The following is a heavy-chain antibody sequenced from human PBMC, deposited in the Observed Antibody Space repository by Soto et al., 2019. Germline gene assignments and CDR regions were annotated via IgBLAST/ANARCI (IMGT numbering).Heavy chain of an antibody. J-gene: IGHJ6*02. D-gene: IGHD2-2*01. CDR2: IYPGDSDN. Sequence: LGESLKTSCKGSGYSFTSYCIGWVRQMPGKGLGWVGIIYPGDSDNRYSQSFQGQVTISADKSISTDYLPWSSMKASDTAMYYCARVPLGYCSSTSCSRDGMDVWGQGTTVTVSS. CDR3: ARVPLGYCSSTSCSRDGMDV. CDR1: GYSFTSYC. V-gene: IGHV5-51*01.